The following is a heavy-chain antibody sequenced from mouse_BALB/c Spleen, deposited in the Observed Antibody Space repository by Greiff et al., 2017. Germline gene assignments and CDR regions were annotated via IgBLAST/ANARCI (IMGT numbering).Heavy chain of an antibody. J-gene: IGHJ1*01. CDR2: IDPSDSET. V-gene: IGHV1-69*02. CDR1: GYTFTSYW. CDR3: ARGSYWYFDV. Sequence: VQLQQPGAELVKPGAPVKLSCKASGYTFTSYWMNWVKQRPGRGLEWIGRIDPSDSETHYNQKFKDKATLTVDKSSSTAYIQLSSLTSEDSAVYYCARGSYWYFDVWGAGTTVTVSS.